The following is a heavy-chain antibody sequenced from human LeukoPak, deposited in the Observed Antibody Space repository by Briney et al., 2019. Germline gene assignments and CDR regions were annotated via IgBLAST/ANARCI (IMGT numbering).Heavy chain of an antibody. CDR2: IYSTGST. D-gene: IGHD2/OR15-2a*01. V-gene: IGHV4-4*07. J-gene: IGHJ5*02. CDR3: AKVRYGTFNWFDP. CDR1: GDSINNYY. Sequence: SETLSLTCTVSGDSINNYYWSWIRQPAGKGLEWIGRIYSTGSTNYNPSLKSRVTTSVDTSKNQFSLKLSSVTAADTAVYYCAKVRYGTFNWFDPWGQGTLVTVSS.